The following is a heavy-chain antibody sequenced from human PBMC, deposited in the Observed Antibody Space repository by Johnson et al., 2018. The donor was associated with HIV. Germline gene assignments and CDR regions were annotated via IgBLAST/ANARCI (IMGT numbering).Heavy chain of an antibody. Sequence: VQLVESGGGLVQPGGSLRLSCAASGFTFSSYAMSWVRQAPGKGLEWVSVIYSDGGTYYADSVQGRFTLSRDNSQNTLYLQMNSLRAEDTAVYYCARDAPNFFHSSGVRDDAFDIWGPWTMVTVSS. J-gene: IGHJ3*02. V-gene: IGHV3-66*01. CDR1: GFTFSSYA. CDR2: IYSDGGT. CDR3: ARDAPNFFHSSGVRDDAFDI. D-gene: IGHD3-22*01.